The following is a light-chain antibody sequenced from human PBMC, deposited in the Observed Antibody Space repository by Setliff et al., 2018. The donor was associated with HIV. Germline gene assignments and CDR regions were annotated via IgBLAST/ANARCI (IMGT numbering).Light chain of an antibody. CDR1: SSDIGTYDR. Sequence: QSALTQPASVSGTPGQSITISCTGSSSDIGTYDRVSWYQQRPDGGPRLIIYDVIHRPSGVPHRVSGSKSGNTASLTISGLQTEDEADYYCMSYLSTNSYVFGTGTKVTVL. V-gene: IGLV2-14*03. CDR2: DVI. CDR3: MSYLSTNSYV. J-gene: IGLJ1*01.